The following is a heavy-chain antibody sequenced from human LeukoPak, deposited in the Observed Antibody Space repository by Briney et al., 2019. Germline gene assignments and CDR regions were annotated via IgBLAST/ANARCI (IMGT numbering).Heavy chain of an antibody. Sequence: SETLSLTCTVSGGSISSYYWSWIRQPPGKGLEWIGYIYYSGSTNYNPSLKSRVTISVDTSKNQFSLKLSSVTTADTAVYYCARELGYCSSTSCNNWFDPWGQGTLVTVSS. V-gene: IGHV4-59*01. D-gene: IGHD2-2*01. CDR3: ARELGYCSSTSCNNWFDP. CDR2: IYYSGST. J-gene: IGHJ5*02. CDR1: GGSISSYY.